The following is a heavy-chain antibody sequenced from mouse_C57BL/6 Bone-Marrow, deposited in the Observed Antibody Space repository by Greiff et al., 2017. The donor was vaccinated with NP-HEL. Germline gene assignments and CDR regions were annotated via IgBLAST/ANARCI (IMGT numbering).Heavy chain of an antibody. CDR1: GFTFSDYG. Sequence: EVKLMESGGGLVKPGGSLKLSCAASGFTFSDYGMHWVRQAPEKGLEWVAYIRSGSSTTYYADTVKGRITISRDNAKNTLFLQMTSLRSEDTARYYCARFYNSYYFDYRGQGTTLTDSS. CDR2: IRSGSSTT. J-gene: IGHJ2*01. CDR3: ARFYNSYYFDY. V-gene: IGHV5-17*01. D-gene: IGHD2-3*01.